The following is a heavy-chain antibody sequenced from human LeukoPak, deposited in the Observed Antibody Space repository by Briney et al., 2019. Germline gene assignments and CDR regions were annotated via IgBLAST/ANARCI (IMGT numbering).Heavy chain of an antibody. V-gene: IGHV3-15*01. J-gene: IGHJ4*02. Sequence: GGSLRLSCAASGFTFTNAWMSWVRQAPGKGLEWVGRIKSKGDGETTDYAAPMKGRFTMSGDDSKATLYLQMNSLKAEDTAVYYCTTDLGITMIRGVIVYWGQGALVTVSS. CDR2: IKSKGDGETT. CDR1: GFTFTNAW. D-gene: IGHD3-10*01. CDR3: TTDLGITMIRGVIVY.